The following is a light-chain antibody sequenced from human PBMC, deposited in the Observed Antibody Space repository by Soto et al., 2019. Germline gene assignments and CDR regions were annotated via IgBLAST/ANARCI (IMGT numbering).Light chain of an antibody. Sequence: DIQMTQSPTSLSASVVDRVTISCRASQSISTYLSWYQQKPGKAPRLLIYAASTVQSGVPPRFSGSGSGTDFILTISSLRSEDIATYFCQQTYSAPPWTFGQGNKGDIK. CDR2: AAS. J-gene: IGKJ2*02. V-gene: IGKV1-39*01. CDR1: QSISTY. CDR3: QQTYSAPPWT.